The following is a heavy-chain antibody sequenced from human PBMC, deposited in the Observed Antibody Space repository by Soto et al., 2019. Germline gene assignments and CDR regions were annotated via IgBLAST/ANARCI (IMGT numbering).Heavy chain of an antibody. D-gene: IGHD2-21*02. J-gene: IGHJ5*02. Sequence: SETLSLTCTVSGGSISSYYWSWIRQPPGKGLEWIGYIYYSGSTNYNPSLKSRVTISVDTSKNQFSLKLSSVTAADTAVYYCAGLVRTAYCGGDCYSPVGWFDPWGQGTLVTVSS. V-gene: IGHV4-59*08. CDR3: AGLVRTAYCGGDCYSPVGWFDP. CDR1: GGSISSYY. CDR2: IYYSGST.